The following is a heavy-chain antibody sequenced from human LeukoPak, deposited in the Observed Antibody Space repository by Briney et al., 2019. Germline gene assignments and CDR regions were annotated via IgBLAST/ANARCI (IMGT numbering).Heavy chain of an antibody. CDR1: GFTFSSYA. CDR2: ISGSGGST. CDR3: AKTYYYDSSGYYLFDY. V-gene: IGHV3-23*01. Sequence: GGSLRLSCAASGFTFSSYAMSWVRQAPGKGLEWVSAISGSGGSTYYADSVKGRFTISRDNSKNALYLQMNSLRAEDTAVYYCAKTYYYDSSGYYLFDYWGQGTLVTVSS. D-gene: IGHD3-22*01. J-gene: IGHJ4*02.